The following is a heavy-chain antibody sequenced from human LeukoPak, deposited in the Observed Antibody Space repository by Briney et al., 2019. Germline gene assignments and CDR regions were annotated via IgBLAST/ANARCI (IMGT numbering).Heavy chain of an antibody. Sequence: GGSLRLSCAASGFTFSSYWMHWVRQAPGKGLVWVSRINTDGSSTSYADSVKGRFTISRDNSKNTLYLQMNSLRAEDTAVYYCARGNYDFWSGPAVLWGQGTLVTVSS. CDR2: INTDGSST. CDR1: GFTFSSYW. D-gene: IGHD3-3*01. V-gene: IGHV3-74*01. CDR3: ARGNYDFWSGPAVL. J-gene: IGHJ4*02.